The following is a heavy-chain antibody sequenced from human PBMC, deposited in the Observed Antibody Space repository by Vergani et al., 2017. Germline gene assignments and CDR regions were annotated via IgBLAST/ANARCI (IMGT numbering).Heavy chain of an antibody. CDR2: INHSGTI. CDR3: ARRAERWETLLRDDFDV. D-gene: IGHD1-26*01. V-gene: IGHV4-34*01. Sequence: QVQLQQWGPGLLKPSETLSLTCAVYGGSLSGYYWSWIRLAPGKGLEWIGEINHSGTINYNPTLKSPFNVSIDTSRDHFSLKLRSVSAADAAVYFCARRAERWETLLRDDFDVWGQGTFVTVSP. J-gene: IGHJ3*01. CDR1: GGSLSGYY.